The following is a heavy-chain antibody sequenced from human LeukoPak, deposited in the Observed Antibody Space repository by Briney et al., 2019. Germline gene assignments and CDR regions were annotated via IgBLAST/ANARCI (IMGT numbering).Heavy chain of an antibody. Sequence: SETLPLTCTVSGGSLSNYYWSWIRQPPGKGLEWIGHIYYSGSTNYNPSLRSRVSMSVDTSKNQFSLNLSSVTAADTAVYYCARESTPAYWGQGTLVTVSS. V-gene: IGHV4-59*01. J-gene: IGHJ4*02. CDR3: ARESTPAY. CDR2: IYYSGST. CDR1: GGSLSNYY. D-gene: IGHD2-2*01.